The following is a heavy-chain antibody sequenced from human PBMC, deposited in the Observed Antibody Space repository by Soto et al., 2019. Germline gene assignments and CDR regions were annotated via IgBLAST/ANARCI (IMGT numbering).Heavy chain of an antibody. V-gene: IGHV3-23*01. CDR3: AKSPKGVGAPTYYYYGMDV. CDR1: GFTFSSYA. D-gene: IGHD1-26*01. Sequence: EVQLLESGGGLVQPGGSLRLSCAASGFTFSSYAMSWVRQAPGKGLEWVSAISGSGGSTYYADSVKGRFTISRDNSKNTLDLQMNSLRAEDTAVYYCAKSPKGVGAPTYYYYGMDVWGQGTKVTVSS. J-gene: IGHJ6*02. CDR2: ISGSGGST.